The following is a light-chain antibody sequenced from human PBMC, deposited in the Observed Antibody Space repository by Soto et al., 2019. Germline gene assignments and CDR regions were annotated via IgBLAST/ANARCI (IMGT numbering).Light chain of an antibody. V-gene: IGKV3-15*01. J-gene: IGKJ1*01. Sequence: EIVMTQSPATLSVSPGERATLSCSASQSVSSNLAWYQQKPGQAPRLLIYGASTRAPGIPARFSGSGSGTEFTRTISSLQSEDFAVYYCQQYNNWPPWTFGQGTKVEIK. CDR1: QSVSSN. CDR3: QQYNNWPPWT. CDR2: GAS.